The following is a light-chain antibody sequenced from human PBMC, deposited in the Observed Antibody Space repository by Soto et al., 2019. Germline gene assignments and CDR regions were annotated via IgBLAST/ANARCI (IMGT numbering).Light chain of an antibody. CDR2: GAS. V-gene: IGKV3-15*01. Sequence: EIVMTQSPATLSASPGERVTLSCRASQSVSNDLAWYQQKPGQAPKLFIYGASTRNTVIPARFSGNGSGTEFTLTISSLQSEDFAVYYCQQYNKWPWTFGQGTKVDIK. CDR1: QSVSND. J-gene: IGKJ1*01. CDR3: QQYNKWPWT.